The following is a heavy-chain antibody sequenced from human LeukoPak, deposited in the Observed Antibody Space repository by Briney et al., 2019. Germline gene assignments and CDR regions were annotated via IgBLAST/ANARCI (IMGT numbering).Heavy chain of an antibody. CDR3: AKVAGASEKYFDY. Sequence: PSETLSLTCNVSGGSFSRSYWSWIRQPAGKGLEWIGRFYPTGVSNYHPSLRSRVTMSVDTSKSQFFLKLPSVTAADTAVYYCAKVAGASEKYFDYWGQGILVTVSS. J-gene: IGHJ4*02. CDR1: GGSFSRSY. D-gene: IGHD1-26*01. CDR2: FYPTGVS. V-gene: IGHV4-4*07.